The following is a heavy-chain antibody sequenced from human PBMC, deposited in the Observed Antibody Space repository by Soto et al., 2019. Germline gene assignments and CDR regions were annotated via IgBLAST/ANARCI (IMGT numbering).Heavy chain of an antibody. J-gene: IGHJ6*02. Sequence: PGGSLRLSCAASGFTVSSNYMSWVRQAPGKGLEWVSVIYSGGSTYYADPVKGRFTISRDNSKNTLYLQMNSLRAEDTAVYYCARESPGAAAADYYYYGMDVWGQGTTVTVSS. CDR1: GFTVSSNY. D-gene: IGHD6-13*01. CDR3: ARESPGAAAADYYYYGMDV. CDR2: IYSGGST. V-gene: IGHV3-53*01.